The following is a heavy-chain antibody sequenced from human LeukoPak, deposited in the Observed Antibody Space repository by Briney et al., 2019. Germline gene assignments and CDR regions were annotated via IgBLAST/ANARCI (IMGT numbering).Heavy chain of an antibody. Sequence: SETLSLTCAVSGDSISTNYWWTWVRQPPGKGLEWIGEIYHSGSINYNPSLKNRVTLSIDKSNNHFSLRLSSLSAADTAVYYCARGISGYFGTSGYYYDYWGQGTMVTVSS. D-gene: IGHD3-22*01. J-gene: IGHJ3*01. V-gene: IGHV4-4*02. CDR1: GDSISTNYW. CDR3: ARGISGYFGTSGYYYDY. CDR2: IYHSGSI.